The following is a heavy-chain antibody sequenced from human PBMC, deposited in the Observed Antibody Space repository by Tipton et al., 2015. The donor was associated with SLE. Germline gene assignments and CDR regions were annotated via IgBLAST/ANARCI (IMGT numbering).Heavy chain of an antibody. Sequence: TLSLTCTVSGGSISSYYWSWIRQPPGKGLEWIGYIYYGGSTNYNPSLKSRVTISVDTSKNQFSLRLNSVTAADTAVYYCASPYCGPNCYGFQYWGQGNRVTVSS. CDR1: GGSISSYY. CDR2: IYYGGST. J-gene: IGHJ4*02. CDR3: ASPYCGPNCYGFQY. V-gene: IGHV4-59*12. D-gene: IGHD2-21*01.